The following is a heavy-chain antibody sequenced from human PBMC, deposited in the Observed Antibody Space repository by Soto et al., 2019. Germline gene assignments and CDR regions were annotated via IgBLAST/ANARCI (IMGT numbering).Heavy chain of an antibody. V-gene: IGHV3-23*01. D-gene: IGHD1-1*01. CDR1: GFTFSSSA. CDR3: AKSLNINWKNWFDP. Sequence: GGSLRLSCAASGFTFSSSAMNWVRQAPGEGLEWVSVISGSDGSTYYADSVKGRFTISRDNSKNTLYLDMNSLRAEDTAVYYCAKSLNINWKNWFDPWGQGTLVTVS. CDR2: ISGSDGST. J-gene: IGHJ5*02.